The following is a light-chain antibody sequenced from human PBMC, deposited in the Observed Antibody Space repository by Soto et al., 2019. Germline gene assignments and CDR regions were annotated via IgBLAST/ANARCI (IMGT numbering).Light chain of an antibody. CDR3: CSYAGSYNWV. Sequence: QSALTQPRSVSGSPGQSVTISCTGTSSDVGGYNYVSWYQQHPGKAPKLMIYDVSKRPSGVPDRFSGSKSGNTASLTISGIQAEDEADYYCCSYAGSYNWVFGTGTKLTVL. CDR2: DVS. CDR1: SSDVGGYNY. J-gene: IGLJ1*01. V-gene: IGLV2-11*01.